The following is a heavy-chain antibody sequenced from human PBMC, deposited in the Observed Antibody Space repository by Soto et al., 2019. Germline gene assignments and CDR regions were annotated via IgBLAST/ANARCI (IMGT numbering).Heavy chain of an antibody. Sequence: QVQLVESGGGLVKPGGSLRLACATSGFTFTDYDMSWIRQAPGKGLEWVSYISYSGTTIYYADSVRGPFAISRYNDEKSLYMHMNRLRAEDTAVYYCTRPCRYCNGGGPGNWFDPWSQGTLVTVSS. V-gene: IGHV3-11*01. CDR3: TRPCRYCNGGGPGNWFDP. D-gene: IGHD2-8*02. J-gene: IGHJ5*02. CDR1: GFTFTDYD. CDR2: ISYSGTTI.